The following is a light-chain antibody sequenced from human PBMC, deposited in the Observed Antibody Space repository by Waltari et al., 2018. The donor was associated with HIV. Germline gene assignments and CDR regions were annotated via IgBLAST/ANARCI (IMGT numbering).Light chain of an antibody. CDR1: SSNIGAGYD. Sequence: QSVLTQPPSVSGAPGQRVTISCTGSSSNIGAGYDVHWYQQLPGTAPKLLIYGNTTRASGVPDRFSVSKSDTSASLAITGLQSEDEADYYCQSYDSTLSGSDWVFGGGTKLTVL. J-gene: IGLJ3*02. CDR3: QSYDSTLSGSDWV. CDR2: GNT. V-gene: IGLV1-40*01.